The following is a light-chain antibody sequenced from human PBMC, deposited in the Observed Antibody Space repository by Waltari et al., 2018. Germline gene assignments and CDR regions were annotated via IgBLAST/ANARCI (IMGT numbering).Light chain of an antibody. J-gene: IGLJ2*01. Sequence: QSVLTQPPSASGTPGQRVTISCSGSSSNIGRNYVSWYHQPPGTAPNLLIYRNNQRPSGVPDRFSGSKSGTSASLAISGLRSEDEADYYCAAWDDSLSGHVVFGGGTKLTVL. CDR3: AAWDDSLSGHVV. V-gene: IGLV1-47*01. CDR1: SSNIGRNY. CDR2: RNN.